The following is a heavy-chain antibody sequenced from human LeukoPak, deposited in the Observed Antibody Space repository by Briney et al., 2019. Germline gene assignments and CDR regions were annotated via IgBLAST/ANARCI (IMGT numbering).Heavy chain of an antibody. V-gene: IGHV4-59*08. D-gene: IGHD2-15*01. CDR2: IYYSGST. CDR1: GGSISPYY. Sequence: SETLSLTCIVSGGSISPYYWSWIRQPPGSGLEWIAYIYYSGSTSYNPSLKSRVAISVDTSNNEVSLKLSSVTAADTAVYYCARHGYCSGGSCYWDYWGQGTLVTVSS. J-gene: IGHJ4*02. CDR3: ARHGYCSGGSCYWDY.